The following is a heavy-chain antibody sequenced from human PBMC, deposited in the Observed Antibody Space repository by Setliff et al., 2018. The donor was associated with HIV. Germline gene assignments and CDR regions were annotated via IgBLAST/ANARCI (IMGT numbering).Heavy chain of an antibody. V-gene: IGHV4-61*08. CDR1: AASVGTGAYY. CDR2: LYYSGSI. Sequence: SEALSLTCNVSAASVGTGAYYWSWIRQSPGKGLEWLGYLYYSGSIDYNPFLKTRVSISIDMSKNQFSLKMSSVTAADTAVYFCARGLRTSLVFFDSWGQGILVTVSS. J-gene: IGHJ4*02. CDR3: ARGLRTSLVFFDS. D-gene: IGHD2-8*01.